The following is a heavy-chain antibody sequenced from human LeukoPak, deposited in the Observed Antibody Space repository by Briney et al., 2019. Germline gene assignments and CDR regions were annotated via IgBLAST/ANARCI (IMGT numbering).Heavy chain of an antibody. CDR3: ARHGYSSGLYYFDY. CDR2: IYYSGSF. J-gene: IGHJ4*02. Sequence: SETLSLTCAVYGGSFSSYYWGWLRQPPGKGLEWIGSIYYSGSFYYNPSLQSRVTISVDTSKNQFSLKLSSVTAADTAVYYCARHGYSSGLYYFDYWGQGTLVTVSS. D-gene: IGHD6-19*01. V-gene: IGHV4-39*01. CDR1: GGSFSSYY.